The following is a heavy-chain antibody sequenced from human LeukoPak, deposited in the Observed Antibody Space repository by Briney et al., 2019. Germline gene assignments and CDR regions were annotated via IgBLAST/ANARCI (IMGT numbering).Heavy chain of an antibody. CDR3: ARDSMVRGVIFYFDY. CDR2: ISYDGSNK. CDR1: GFTFSSYA. J-gene: IGHJ4*02. Sequence: PGGSLRLSCAASGFTFSSYAMHWVRQAPGKGLEWVAVISYDGSNKYYADSVKGRFTISRDNSKNTLYLQMSSLRAEDTAVYYCARDSMVRGVIFYFDYWGQGTLVTVSS. D-gene: IGHD3-10*01. V-gene: IGHV3-30*04.